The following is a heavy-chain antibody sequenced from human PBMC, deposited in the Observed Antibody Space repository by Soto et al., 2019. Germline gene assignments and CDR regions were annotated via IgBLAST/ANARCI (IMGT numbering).Heavy chain of an antibody. D-gene: IGHD6-19*01. J-gene: IGHJ4*02. Sequence: EVQLVESGGGLVKPGGSLRLSCAASGFTFSSYSMNWVRQAPGKGLEWVSSISSSSSYIYYADSVKGRFTISRDNAKNSMYLLLYSLRAEDPAVYYCARDRSGIAVAGKDDYWGQGTLVTVSS. V-gene: IGHV3-21*01. CDR3: ARDRSGIAVAGKDDY. CDR1: GFTFSSYS. CDR2: ISSSSSYI.